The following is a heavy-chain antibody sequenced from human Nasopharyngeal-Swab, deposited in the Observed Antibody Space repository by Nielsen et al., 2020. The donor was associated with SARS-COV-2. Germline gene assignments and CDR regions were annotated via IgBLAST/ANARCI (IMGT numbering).Heavy chain of an antibody. V-gene: IGHV3-33*08. J-gene: IGHJ2*01. CDR1: GFTFSGYG. CDR2: IWYDGSNK. D-gene: IGHD1-26*01. Sequence: LSLTCATSGFTFSGYGMHWVRQAPGKGLEWVALIWYDGSNKLYADSVKGRFTISRDQSKNSLYLLMNSLTAEDTAVYYCARDRLLGPTPSNWYFDLWGRGTLVTVSS. CDR3: ARDRLLGPTPSNWYFDL.